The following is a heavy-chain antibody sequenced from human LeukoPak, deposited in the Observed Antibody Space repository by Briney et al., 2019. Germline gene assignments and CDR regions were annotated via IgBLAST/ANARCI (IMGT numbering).Heavy chain of an antibody. J-gene: IGHJ3*02. Sequence: PGGSLRLSCAASGFTFSSYAMHWVRQAPGKGLEWVAVISYDGSNKYYADSVKGRFTISRDNSKNTLYLQMNSLRAEDTAVYYCARGIYGIAAAGTGDAFDIWGQGTMVTVSS. CDR3: ARGIYGIAAAGTGDAFDI. V-gene: IGHV3-30-3*01. D-gene: IGHD6-13*01. CDR1: GFTFSSYA. CDR2: ISYDGSNK.